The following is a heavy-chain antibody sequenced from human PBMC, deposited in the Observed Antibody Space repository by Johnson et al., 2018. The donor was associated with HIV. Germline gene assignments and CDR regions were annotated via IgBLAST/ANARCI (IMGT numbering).Heavy chain of an antibody. D-gene: IGHD3-22*01. V-gene: IGHV3-30*03. CDR1: GFIFSNYW. Sequence: QVQLVESGGGLVQPGGSLRLSCAASGFIFSNYWMSWVRQAPGKGLEWVALISFDGGTKYYADSVKGRFIISRDDSKDTLHLHMNSLRPEDTAVYFCAREQPYYYDNRHAFDIWGQGTMVTVSS. CDR2: ISFDGGTK. CDR3: AREQPYYYDNRHAFDI. J-gene: IGHJ3*02.